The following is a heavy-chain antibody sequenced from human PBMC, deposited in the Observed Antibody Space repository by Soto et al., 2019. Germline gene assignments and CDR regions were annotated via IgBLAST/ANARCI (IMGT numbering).Heavy chain of an antibody. CDR2: IITLFGTA. CDR1: GFTFSSYA. D-gene: IGHD2-2*01. CDR3: AREAGRDCSGTSCPRKYYFDY. V-gene: IGHV1-69*01. J-gene: IGHJ4*02. Sequence: QVQLVESGAGVKKPGASVKVSCTASGFTFSSYAISWVRQAPGQGLEWMGGIITLFGTANYAQNFQGRVTITRDESTSTAYIELSSLRSEDTALYHSAREAGRDCSGTSCPRKYYFDYWGQGTLVTLSS.